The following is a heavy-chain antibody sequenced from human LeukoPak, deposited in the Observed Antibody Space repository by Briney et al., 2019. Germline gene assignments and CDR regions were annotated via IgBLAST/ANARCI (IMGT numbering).Heavy chain of an antibody. Sequence: SETLSLTCTVSGGSISSYYWSWIRQPPGKGLEWIGYIYYSGSTNYNPSLKSRVTISVDTSKNQFSLKLSSVTAADTAVYYCARHPMEGYFDYWGQGTLVTVSS. J-gene: IGHJ4*02. V-gene: IGHV4-59*08. CDR1: GGSISSYY. CDR3: ARHPMEGYFDY. D-gene: IGHD3-10*01. CDR2: IYYSGST.